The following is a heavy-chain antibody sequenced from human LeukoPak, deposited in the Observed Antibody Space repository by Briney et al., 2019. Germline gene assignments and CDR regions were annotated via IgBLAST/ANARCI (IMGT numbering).Heavy chain of an antibody. J-gene: IGHJ4*02. CDR1: GFTFSTYW. CDR2: IKEDGSEK. D-gene: IGHD5-24*01. V-gene: IGHV3-7*01. Sequence: GGSLRLSCAASGFTFSTYWTSWVRQAPGKGLEWVANIKEDGSEKNYVDSVKGRFTISRDNAKNSLYLQMNSLRAEDTAVYYCARDTRPVEMATIDYWGQGTLVTVSS. CDR3: ARDTRPVEMATIDY.